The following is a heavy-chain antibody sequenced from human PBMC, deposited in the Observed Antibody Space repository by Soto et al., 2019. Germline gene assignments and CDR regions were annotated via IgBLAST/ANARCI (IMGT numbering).Heavy chain of an antibody. D-gene: IGHD6-19*01. CDR2: INAGNGDT. V-gene: IGHV1-3*01. J-gene: IGHJ4*02. CDR3: ARGGSGWPFDY. CDR1: VYILPNCA. Sequence: ASVKVSCKASVYILPNCAVECVRQAPGQRPEWMGCINAGNGDTEYSPRFQGLVTITRDTSASTAYMELSSLRSEDTAVYYCARGGSGWPFDYWGQGTLVTVSS.